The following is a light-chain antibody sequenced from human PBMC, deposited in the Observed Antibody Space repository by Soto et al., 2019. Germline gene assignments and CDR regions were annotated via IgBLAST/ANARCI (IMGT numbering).Light chain of an antibody. V-gene: IGKV3-15*01. CDR1: QSVSSD. Sequence: EIVMTQSPATLSVSPGERATLSCRARQSVSSDLAWYQQKPGQAPRLLLYGASTRATGIPARFSGSGSGTEFTLTISSLQSEDFADYYCQQYNNWPPYTVGQGTKLELK. CDR3: QQYNNWPPYT. J-gene: IGKJ2*01. CDR2: GAS.